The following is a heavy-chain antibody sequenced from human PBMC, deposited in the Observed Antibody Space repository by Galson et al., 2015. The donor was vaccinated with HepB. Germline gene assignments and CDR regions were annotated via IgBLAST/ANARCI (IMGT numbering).Heavy chain of an antibody. CDR2: INPSGGST. CDR3: ARDPPPHVDTAMVQDY. V-gene: IGHV1-46*01. J-gene: IGHJ4*02. Sequence: SVKVSCKASGYTFTSYYMHWVRQAPGQGLEWMGIINPSGGSTSYAQKFQGRVTMTRDTSTSTVYMELSSLRSEDTAVYYCARDPPPHVDTAMVQDYWGQGTLATVSS. CDR1: GYTFTSYY. D-gene: IGHD5-18*01.